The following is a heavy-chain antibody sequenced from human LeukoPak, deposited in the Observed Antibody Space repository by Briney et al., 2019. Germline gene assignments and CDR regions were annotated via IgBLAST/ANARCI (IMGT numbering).Heavy chain of an antibody. CDR2: IYSGGST. CDR3: ARHDWFDP. CDR1: GFTFGSYW. Sequence: PGGSLRLSCAASGFTFGSYWMNWARQAPGKGLEWVSTIYSGGSTYYADSVKGRFTISRDNSKNTLYLQMNSLRAEDTAVYYCARHDWFDPWGRGTLVTVSS. J-gene: IGHJ5*02. V-gene: IGHV3-66*04.